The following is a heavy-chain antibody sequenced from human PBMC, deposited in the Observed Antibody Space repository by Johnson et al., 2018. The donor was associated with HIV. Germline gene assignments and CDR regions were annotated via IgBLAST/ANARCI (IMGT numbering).Heavy chain of an antibody. J-gene: IGHJ3*02. CDR2: ISSNSGSI. V-gene: IGHV3-9*01. CDR1: GFTFDDYA. Sequence: VQLVESGGGLVQPGRSLRLSCAASGFTFDDYAMNWVRQAPGKGLEWVSGISSNSGSIAYADSVKGRFTISRDNSKNTLYLQMNSLRAEDTAVYYCATGIEDDAFDIWGQGTMVTVSS. CDR3: ATGIEDDAFDI.